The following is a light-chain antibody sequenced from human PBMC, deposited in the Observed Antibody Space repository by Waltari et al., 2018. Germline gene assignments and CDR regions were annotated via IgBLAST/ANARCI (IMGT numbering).Light chain of an antibody. CDR1: QSVSRA. V-gene: IGKV3-20*01. CDR2: GAS. CDR3: QHYVRLPAT. Sequence: EIVLTQSPGSLSSSQGDRVTLSCRASQSVSRALAWYQQKPGQAPRLLIFGASNKATGIPDWFSGSWSETEFSLTISRLETEDLAVYYCQHYVRLPATFGRGTKVEIK. J-gene: IGKJ1*01.